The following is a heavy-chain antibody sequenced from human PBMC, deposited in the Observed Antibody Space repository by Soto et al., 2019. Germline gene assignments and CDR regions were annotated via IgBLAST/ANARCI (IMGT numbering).Heavy chain of an antibody. CDR1: GFGFSDYS. V-gene: IGHV3-48*01. D-gene: IGHD3-3*01. Sequence: GGSLRLSCAASGFGFSDYSMNWVRQAPGRGLEWVSYISSSSFTIHYADSVEGRFAISRDNAKNSLYLQMNSLRVEDTAVYYCAKDLIPYYDFWSGPNRFYMDVWGKGTTVTVSS. J-gene: IGHJ6*03. CDR2: ISSSSFTI. CDR3: AKDLIPYYDFWSGPNRFYMDV.